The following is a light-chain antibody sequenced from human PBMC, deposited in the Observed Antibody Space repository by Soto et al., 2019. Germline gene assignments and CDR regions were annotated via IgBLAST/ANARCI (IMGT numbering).Light chain of an antibody. Sequence: QSVLTQPPSVSAAPGQKVTISCSGSSSKIAKNYVYWYQQLPGTAPKLLIFDNDKRPSGIPDRFSGSKSGTSATLGITGLQTGDEADYYCGTWDISLSVVFGGGTQLNVL. J-gene: IGLJ2*01. CDR3: GTWDISLSVV. V-gene: IGLV1-51*01. CDR1: SSKIAKNY. CDR2: DND.